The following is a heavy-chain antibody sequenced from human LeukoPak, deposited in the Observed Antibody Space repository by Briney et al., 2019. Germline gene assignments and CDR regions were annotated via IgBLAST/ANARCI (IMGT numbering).Heavy chain of an antibody. CDR2: INPSSGDA. CDR1: GYFFRDYC. D-gene: IGHD4-23*01. V-gene: IGHV1-2*02. Sequence: ASVKVSCKASGYFFRDYCMHWVRQAPGQGLEWMGWINPSSGDANYAQKFQGRVTMTSDTSISTAYLELNRLRADDTAIYFCARDVHDYGGNSGFDYWGQGSLVIVSS. CDR3: ARDVHDYGGNSGFDY. J-gene: IGHJ4*01.